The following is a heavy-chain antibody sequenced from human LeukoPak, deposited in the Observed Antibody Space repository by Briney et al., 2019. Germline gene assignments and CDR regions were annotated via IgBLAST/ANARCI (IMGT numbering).Heavy chain of an antibody. V-gene: IGHV1-2*02. Sequence: ASVKVSCKASGYTFTGYYMHWVRQAPGQGLAWMGWINPNSGGTNYAQKFQGRVTMTRDTSISTAYMELSRLRSDDTAVYYCAVVRLTMNYYDSSMDVWGQGTTVTVSS. D-gene: IGHD3-22*01. CDR2: INPNSGGT. CDR3: AVVRLTMNYYDSSMDV. J-gene: IGHJ6*02. CDR1: GYTFTGYY.